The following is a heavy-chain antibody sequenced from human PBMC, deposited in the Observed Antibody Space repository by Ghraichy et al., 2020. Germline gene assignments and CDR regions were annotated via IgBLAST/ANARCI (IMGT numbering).Heavy chain of an antibody. V-gene: IGHV3-53*01. D-gene: IGHD2-2*01. CDR1: GFTVSNNY. CDR2: IYSGGST. Sequence: GGSLRLSCAASGFTVSNNYMSWVRQAPGKGLEWVSLIYSGGSTYYADSVKGRFTISRDNSKNTLYLQMNSLRAEDTAVYYCARVRFSTSWYEYYFDYWGQGTLVTVSS. J-gene: IGHJ4*02. CDR3: ARVRFSTSWYEYYFDY.